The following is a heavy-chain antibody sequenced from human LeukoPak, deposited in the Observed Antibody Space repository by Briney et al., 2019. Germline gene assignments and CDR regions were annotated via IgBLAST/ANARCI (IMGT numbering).Heavy chain of an antibody. D-gene: IGHD4-17*01. CDR2: IHTDGSST. V-gene: IGHV3-74*01. CDR1: GFTFSNYW. Sequence: PGGSLRLSCAASGFTFSNYWMHWVRQAPGKGLVWVSRIHTDGSSTSYADSVKGRFTISRDNAKNSLYLQMNSLRAEDTAVYYCARDYGDYGDYWGQGTLVTVSS. CDR3: ARDYGDYGDY. J-gene: IGHJ4*02.